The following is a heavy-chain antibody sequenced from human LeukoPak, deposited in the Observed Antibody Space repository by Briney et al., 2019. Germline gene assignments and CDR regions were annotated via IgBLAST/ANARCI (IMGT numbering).Heavy chain of an antibody. J-gene: IGHJ3*02. V-gene: IGHV1-2*02. CDR2: INPNSGGT. D-gene: IGHD2-15*01. CDR1: GYTFTGYF. Sequence: ASVKVSCEASGYTFTGYFMHWVRQAPGQGLEWMGWINPNSGGTNYAQKFQGRVTLTRDTSISTAYMELSRLRSDDTAVYYCAREEGIVVVVARSSAFDIWGQGTMVTVSS. CDR3: AREEGIVVVVARSSAFDI.